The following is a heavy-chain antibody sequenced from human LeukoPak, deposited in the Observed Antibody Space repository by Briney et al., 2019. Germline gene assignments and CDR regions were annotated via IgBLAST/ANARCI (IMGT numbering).Heavy chain of an antibody. D-gene: IGHD2-2*01. CDR2: STHTGST. CDR1: GGSFSGHY. J-gene: IGHJ4*02. Sequence: SETLSLTCAVYGGSFSGHYWTWIRQAPGKGLEWIGESTHTGSTNYNPSLKSRVTVSVDTSKNQFTLKLTSVSAADTAVYHCARGRTGAAALDFWGPGTLVTVSS. V-gene: IGHV4-34*01. CDR3: ARGRTGAAALDF.